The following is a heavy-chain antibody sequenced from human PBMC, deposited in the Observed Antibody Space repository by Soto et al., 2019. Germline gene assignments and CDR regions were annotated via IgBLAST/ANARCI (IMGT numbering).Heavy chain of an antibody. CDR1: GFTFSSYA. V-gene: IGHV3-30-3*01. Sequence: QVQLVESGGGVVQPGRSLRLSCAASGFTFSSYAMHWVRQAPGKGLEWVAVISYYGSNKYYADSVKGRFTISRDNSNNPLYLQMNSLSAEGTAGYYCARAPYESGLYYFDYWGQGTLVTLSS. D-gene: IGHD3-3*01. J-gene: IGHJ4*02. CDR3: ARAPYESGLYYFDY. CDR2: ISYYGSNK.